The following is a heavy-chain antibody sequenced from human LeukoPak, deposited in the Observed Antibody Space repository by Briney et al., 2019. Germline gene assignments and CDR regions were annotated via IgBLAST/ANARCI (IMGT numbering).Heavy chain of an antibody. Sequence: PSETLSLTCTVSGGSISNSRYFWGWIRQPPGKGLEWIGSVSFTGSNYYNPSLKRRVTISVDPSKNQFSLKLSSVTAAATAVYYCASPYDPYYFDCWGQGTLVTVSS. CDR2: VSFTGSN. CDR1: GGSISNSRYF. D-gene: IGHD3-16*01. V-gene: IGHV4-39*01. CDR3: ASPYDPYYFDC. J-gene: IGHJ4*02.